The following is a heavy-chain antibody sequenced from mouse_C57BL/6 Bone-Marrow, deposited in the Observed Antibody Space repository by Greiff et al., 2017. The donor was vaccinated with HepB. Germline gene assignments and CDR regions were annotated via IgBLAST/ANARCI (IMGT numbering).Heavy chain of an antibody. V-gene: IGHV1-26*01. Sequence: EVQLQQSGPELVKPGASVKISCKASGYTFTDYYMNWVKQSHGKSLEWIGDINPNNGGTSYNQKFKSKATLTVDKSSSTAYMELRSLTSEDSAVYYCASPGPWFAYWGQGTLVTVSA. CDR1: GYTFTDYY. CDR2: INPNNGGT. J-gene: IGHJ3*01. CDR3: ASPGPWFAY.